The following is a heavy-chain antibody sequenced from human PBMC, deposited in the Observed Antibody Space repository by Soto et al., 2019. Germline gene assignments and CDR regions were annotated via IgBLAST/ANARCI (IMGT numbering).Heavy chain of an antibody. D-gene: IGHD2-2*02. Sequence: ASVKVSCKXSNYTFTNYGISWVRQAPGQGLEWMGWISGYNGNTKYAQKLQGRVTMTTDTSTSTVYMELRSLRSDDTAVYYCARDRKLNIVVVPAAIRGSSDYYYGMDVWGQGTTVTVSS. CDR1: NYTFTNYG. CDR2: ISGYNGNT. CDR3: ARDRKLNIVVVPAAIRGSSDYYYGMDV. V-gene: IGHV1-18*04. J-gene: IGHJ6*02.